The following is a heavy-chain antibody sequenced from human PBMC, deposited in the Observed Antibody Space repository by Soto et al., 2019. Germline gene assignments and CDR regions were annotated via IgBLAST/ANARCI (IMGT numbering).Heavy chain of an antibody. D-gene: IGHD5-18*01. V-gene: IGHV3-30*18. J-gene: IGHJ6*02. CDR2: ISYDGSNK. CDR1: GFTFSSYG. CDR3: AKEAAANTAMESPYGMDV. Sequence: QVQLVESGGGVVQPGRSLRLSCAASGFTFSSYGMHWVRQAPGKGLEWVAVISYDGSNKYYADSVKGRFTISRDNSKNTLYLQMNSLRAEDTAVYYCAKEAAANTAMESPYGMDVWGQGTTVTVSS.